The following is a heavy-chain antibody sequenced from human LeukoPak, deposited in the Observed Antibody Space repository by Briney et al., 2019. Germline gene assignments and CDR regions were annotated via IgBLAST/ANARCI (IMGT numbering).Heavy chain of an antibody. Sequence: SETLSLTCTVSGASISSYYWGWIRQPPGKGLEWIGSIYYSGNTYYNPSLKGRVTISVDTSKNQFSLKLISVTAVDTAVYYCARDFGHIAQTAFDIWGQGTMVTVSS. CDR2: IYYSGNT. J-gene: IGHJ3*02. CDR3: ARDFGHIAQTAFDI. V-gene: IGHV4-39*07. D-gene: IGHD3-10*01. CDR1: GASISSYY.